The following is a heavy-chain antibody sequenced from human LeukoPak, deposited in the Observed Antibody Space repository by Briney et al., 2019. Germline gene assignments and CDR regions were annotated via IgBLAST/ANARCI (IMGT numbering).Heavy chain of an antibody. CDR3: ARGYSYAYDGFDI. J-gene: IGHJ3*02. CDR2: INTDGSST. Sequence: GGSLRLSCAASGFTFSSYWMHWVRHAPGKGLVWVSRINTDGSSTSYADSVKGRFTISRDNAKNTLYLQMNSLRVEDTAVYYCARGYSYAYDGFDIWGQGTMVTVSS. V-gene: IGHV3-74*01. D-gene: IGHD3-16*01. CDR1: GFTFSSYW.